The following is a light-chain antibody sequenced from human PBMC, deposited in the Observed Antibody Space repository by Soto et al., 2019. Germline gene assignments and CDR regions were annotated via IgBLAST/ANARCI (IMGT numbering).Light chain of an antibody. CDR3: QSYDSSLSVTV. CDR1: SSNIGAGYD. V-gene: IGLV1-40*01. Sequence: SVLTQPPSVSGAPGQRVTISCTGSSSNIGAGYDVHWYQQLPGTAPKLLIYGNSNRPSGVPDRFSGSKSGTSASLAITGLQAEDEADYYCQSYDSSLSVTVFGGGTKLTVL. CDR2: GNS. J-gene: IGLJ2*01.